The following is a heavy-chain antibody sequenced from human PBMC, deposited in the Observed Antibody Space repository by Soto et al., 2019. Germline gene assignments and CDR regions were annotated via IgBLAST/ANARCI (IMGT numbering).Heavy chain of an antibody. J-gene: IGHJ5*02. V-gene: IGHV4-39*01. CDR1: GASISSSNYY. D-gene: IGHD4-17*01. Sequence: QLRLQESGPGLVKPSETLSLTCTVSGASISSSNYYWGWIRQPPGKGLAWIGSIYYGGSTSYNPSLESRLTMSVETSKNQFALKLRSVTAADTGVYYCASPVAYGDYGLFAPWGQGALFTVSS. CDR2: IYYGGST. CDR3: ASPVAYGDYGLFAP.